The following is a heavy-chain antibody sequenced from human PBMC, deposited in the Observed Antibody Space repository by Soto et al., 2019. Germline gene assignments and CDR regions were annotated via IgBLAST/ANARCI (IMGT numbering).Heavy chain of an antibody. CDR1: GFTFSSYA. D-gene: IGHD3-16*01. CDR2: ISYDGSNK. Sequence: GGSVRLSCAASGFTFSSYAMHWVRQAPGKGLEWVAVISYDGSNKYYADSVKGRFTISRDNSKNTLYLQMNSLRAEDTAVYYCARGILGGGGQGTLVTVSS. V-gene: IGHV3-30-3*01. J-gene: IGHJ4*02. CDR3: ARGILGG.